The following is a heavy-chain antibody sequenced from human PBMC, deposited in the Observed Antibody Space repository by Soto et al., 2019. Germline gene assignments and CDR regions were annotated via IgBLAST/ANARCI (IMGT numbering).Heavy chain of an antibody. CDR3: ARHVGLNWFDP. Sequence: SETLSLTCTVSGDSIRSSYWSWIRQPPGKGLEWIAYIFHSGSTNYNPSLKSRVTVSLDTSKNQFSLKLSSVTAADTAVYYCARHVGLNWFDPWGQGTLVTAPQ. CDR2: IFHSGST. J-gene: IGHJ5*02. D-gene: IGHD3-16*01. V-gene: IGHV4-59*08. CDR1: GDSIRSSY.